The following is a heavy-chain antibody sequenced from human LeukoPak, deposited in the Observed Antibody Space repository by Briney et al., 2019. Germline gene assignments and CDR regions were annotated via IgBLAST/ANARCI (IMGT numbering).Heavy chain of an antibody. CDR2: IYYSGST. CDR3: ARENSSGWYGGHFDY. D-gene: IGHD6-19*01. V-gene: IGHV4-59*12. CDR1: GGSISSYY. J-gene: IGHJ4*02. Sequence: SETLSLTCTVSGGSISSYYWSWIRQPPGKGLEWIGYIYYSGSTYYNPSLKSRVTISVDTSKNQFSLKLSSVTAADTAVYYCARENSSGWYGGHFDYWGQGTLVTVSS.